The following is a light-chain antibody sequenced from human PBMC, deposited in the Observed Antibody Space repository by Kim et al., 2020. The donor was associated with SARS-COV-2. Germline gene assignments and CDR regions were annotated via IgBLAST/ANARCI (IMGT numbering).Light chain of an antibody. CDR1: ERHLQRDGTNH. CDR3: MQKGG. CDR2: LGS. Sequence: VTPGEPGSISYRYSERHLQRDGTNHLGWYQEKPGQPPQLLIYLGSDRAAGVHDRLSGSGSGTDCTRKISRVEADNVGVYNCMQKGGFGRGTKLGI. V-gene: IGKV2-28*01. J-gene: IGKJ2*03.